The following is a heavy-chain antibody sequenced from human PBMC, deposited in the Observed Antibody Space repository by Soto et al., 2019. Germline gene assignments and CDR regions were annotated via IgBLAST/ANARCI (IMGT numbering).Heavy chain of an antibody. CDR1: GGPISSYY. Sequence: QVQLQESGPGLVKPSETLSLTCTVSGGPISSYYWSWIRQPPGKGLEWIGYIYYSGSTNYNPSLTSRVTISVDTSKNQFSLKLSSVTAADTAVYYCARVRWTVAGPGHFDYWGQGTLVTVSS. CDR2: IYYSGST. J-gene: IGHJ4*02. CDR3: ARVRWTVAGPGHFDY. V-gene: IGHV4-59*01. D-gene: IGHD6-19*01.